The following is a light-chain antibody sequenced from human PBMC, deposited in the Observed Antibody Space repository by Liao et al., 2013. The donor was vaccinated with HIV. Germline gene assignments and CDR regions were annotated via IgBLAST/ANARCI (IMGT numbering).Light chain of an antibody. V-gene: IGLV3-21*01. CDR1: NIGSKS. CDR3: QVWESSSDHRGV. CDR2: YDS. J-gene: IGLJ1*01. Sequence: SYELTQPPSVSVAPGKTARITCGGNNIGSKSVHWYQQKPGQAPVLVIYYDSDRPSGIPERFSGSNSGNTATLTISRVEAGDEADYYCQVWESSSDHRGVFGTGTKVIVL.